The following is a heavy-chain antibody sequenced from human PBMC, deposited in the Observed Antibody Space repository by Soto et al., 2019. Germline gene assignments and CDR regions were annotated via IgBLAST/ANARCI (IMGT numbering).Heavy chain of an antibody. D-gene: IGHD3-22*01. Sequence: HVPLVQSGAEVKKPGASVKVSCKASGYTFTDFGIGWVRQAPGQGLEWVGWIGAFNGNTDYAQKFQGRVTMASDPPTSTDYKELRSLASDDTGLYSWVRLGDSFGYRGSYYFDHWGQGTLVTVSS. J-gene: IGHJ4*02. V-gene: IGHV1-18*01. CDR3: VRLGDSFGYRGSYYFDH. CDR1: GYTFTDFG. CDR2: IGAFNGNT.